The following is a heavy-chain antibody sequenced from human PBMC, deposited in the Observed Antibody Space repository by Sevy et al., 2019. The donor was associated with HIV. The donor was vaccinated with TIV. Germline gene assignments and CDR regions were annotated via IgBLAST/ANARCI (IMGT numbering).Heavy chain of an antibody. D-gene: IGHD5-12*01. CDR1: GYTFIRYA. V-gene: IGHV1-3*01. CDR3: ARSTTVATIEATSGCDS. CDR2: INAGDGNT. J-gene: IGHJ4*02. Sequence: ASVKDSCKASGYTFIRYAIHWVRQAPGQSLEWMGWINAGDGNTKFSQKFQGRLTITSDTSATTSHMELSSLRSEDTAVYYCARSTTVATIEATSGCDSWGQGTLVTVSS.